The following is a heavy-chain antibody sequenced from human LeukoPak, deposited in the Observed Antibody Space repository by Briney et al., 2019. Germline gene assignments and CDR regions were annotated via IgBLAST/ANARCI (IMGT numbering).Heavy chain of an antibody. CDR3: ASFCSSTSCYRLIGDWFDP. CDR1: GGSPSGYY. V-gene: IGHV4-34*01. J-gene: IGHJ5*02. CDR2: INHSGST. Sequence: PSETLSLTCAVYGGSPSGYYWSWIRQPSGKGLEWIGEINHSGSTNYNPSLKSRVTISVDTSKNQFSLKLSSVTAADTAVYYCASFCSSTSCYRLIGDWFDPWGQGTLVTVSS. D-gene: IGHD2-2*01.